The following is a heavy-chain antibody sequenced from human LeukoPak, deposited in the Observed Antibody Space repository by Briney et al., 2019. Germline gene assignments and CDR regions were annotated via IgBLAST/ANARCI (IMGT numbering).Heavy chain of an antibody. V-gene: IGHV4-39*07. J-gene: IGHJ4*02. CDR1: GGSISSNSYY. CDR2: VHYSGTT. CDR3: SRGLSDVY. Sequence: SETLSLTCTVSGGSISSNSYYWAWIRQPPGKGLEWIGSVHYSGTTYYNPSLKSRVTISVDTSKNQFSLKLNSVTAADTAVYYCSRGLSDVYWGQGTLVTVSS.